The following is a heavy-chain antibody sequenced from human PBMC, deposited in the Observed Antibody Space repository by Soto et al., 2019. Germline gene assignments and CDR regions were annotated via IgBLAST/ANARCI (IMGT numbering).Heavy chain of an antibody. V-gene: IGHV1-18*04. Sequence: ASVKVSCKASGYTFTNYGSSWVRQAPAQGLECMGWISGYNGETNYAQKFQGRVTMTTDTYTSTAYMELRSLRSDDTALYYCARDRRERRTGLYKALDVFGQGTTVTFSS. J-gene: IGHJ6*02. CDR3: ARDRRERRTGLYKALDV. CDR1: GYTFTNYG. CDR2: ISGYNGET. D-gene: IGHD1-1*01.